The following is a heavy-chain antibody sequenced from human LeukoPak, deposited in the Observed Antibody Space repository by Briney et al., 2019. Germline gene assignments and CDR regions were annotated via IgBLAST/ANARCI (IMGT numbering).Heavy chain of an antibody. V-gene: IGHV1-2*02. CDR1: GYTFTDYY. J-gene: IGHJ5*02. CDR2: VNPNSGRT. Sequence: ASVKVSCKTSGYTFTDYYLHWVRQAPGQGLEWMGWVNPNSGRTSSAQKFQGRVTMTRDTSIATVYMEVTWLTSDDTAIYYCARADRLHGGPYLIGPWGQGTLVTVSS. D-gene: IGHD2-21*01. CDR3: ARADRLHGGPYLIGP.